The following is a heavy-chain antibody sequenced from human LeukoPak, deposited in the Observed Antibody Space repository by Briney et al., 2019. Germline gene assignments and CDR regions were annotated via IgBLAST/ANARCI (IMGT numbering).Heavy chain of an antibody. D-gene: IGHD4-17*01. Sequence: RGGSLSLSCTASGLIFSRYSMNWVRESPGKGVECVSSISSSNSYIYYADSVKGRFTISRDNAKNSLYLQMNSLRAEDTAVYYCARDRSTTVTTYYGFDYWGQGTLVTVSS. V-gene: IGHV3-21*01. J-gene: IGHJ4*02. CDR2: ISSSNSYI. CDR1: GLIFSRYS. CDR3: ARDRSTTVTTYYGFDY.